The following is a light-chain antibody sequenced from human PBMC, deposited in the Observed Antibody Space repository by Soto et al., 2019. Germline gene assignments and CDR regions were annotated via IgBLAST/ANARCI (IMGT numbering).Light chain of an antibody. CDR2: GAS. V-gene: IGKV3-20*01. CDR1: QCLGVNF. J-gene: IGKJ1*01. CDR3: HQNESWT. Sequence: IVLMTSPAPLTLSPAAGATLSCTASQCLGVNFLAWYQQRPGQAPWLLIDGASTRATGIPDRCSGSGSGTDFTLRIRGLEPEDVAVYYCHQNESWTFGQGTKV.